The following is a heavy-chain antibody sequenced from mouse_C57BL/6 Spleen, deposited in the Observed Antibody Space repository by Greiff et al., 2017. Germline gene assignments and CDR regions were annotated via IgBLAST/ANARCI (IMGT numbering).Heavy chain of an antibody. CDR3: ARPVYYGSEYYAMDY. CDR1: GYSFTGYY. Sequence: EVQLQESGPELVKPGASVKISCKASGYSFTGYYMHWVKQSHGNILDWIGYIYPYSGVSSYNQKFKGKATLTVDKSSSTAYMELRSLTSEDSAVYYCARPVYYGSEYYAMDYWGQGTSVTVSS. D-gene: IGHD1-1*01. V-gene: IGHV1-31*01. CDR2: IYPYSGVS. J-gene: IGHJ4*01.